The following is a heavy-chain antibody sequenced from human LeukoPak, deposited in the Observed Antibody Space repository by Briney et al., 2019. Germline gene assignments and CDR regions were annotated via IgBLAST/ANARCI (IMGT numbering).Heavy chain of an antibody. D-gene: IGHD1/OR15-1a*01. J-gene: IGHJ4*02. CDR1: GFTLDNYA. CDR3: AKGVSGTAYFDY. Sequence: NPGRSLRLSCAASGFTLDNYAMHWVRQVPGKGVEWVSGISWNSGSISYADSVKGRFTISRDNAKNSLHLQMNSLRPEDTAFYYCAKGVSGTAYFDYWGQGTLVTVSS. CDR2: ISWNSGSI. V-gene: IGHV3-9*01.